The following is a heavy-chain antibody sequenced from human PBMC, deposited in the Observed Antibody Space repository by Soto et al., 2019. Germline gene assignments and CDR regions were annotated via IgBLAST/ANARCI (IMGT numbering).Heavy chain of an antibody. CDR3: ARSIVVVPAAMSWFDP. CDR2: INSVNGNT. D-gene: IGHD2-2*01. J-gene: IGHJ5*02. Sequence: QVQLVQSGAEVKKPGASVKVSCKASGYTFTNYAIQWVRQAPGQGLEWMGWINSVNGNTKYSQRFQDRVTITRDTSATTAYRELSSLRSEDTALYFCARSIVVVPAAMSWFDPWGQGTLVTVSS. V-gene: IGHV1-3*01. CDR1: GYTFTNYA.